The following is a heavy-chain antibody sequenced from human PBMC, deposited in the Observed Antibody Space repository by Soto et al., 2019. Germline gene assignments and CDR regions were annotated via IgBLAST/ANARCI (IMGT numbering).Heavy chain of an antibody. Sequence: GGSLRLSCSASGFTFSSYGMHWVRQAPGKGLEWVALIWYDGSDKYYADSVKGRFTISRDDSKNTLYLQMNSLRAEDTAVYYCARDAYLGSGSYAYWGQGTLVTVSS. CDR3: ARDAYLGSGSYAY. J-gene: IGHJ4*02. CDR2: IWYDGSDK. D-gene: IGHD3-10*01. V-gene: IGHV3-33*01. CDR1: GFTFSSYG.